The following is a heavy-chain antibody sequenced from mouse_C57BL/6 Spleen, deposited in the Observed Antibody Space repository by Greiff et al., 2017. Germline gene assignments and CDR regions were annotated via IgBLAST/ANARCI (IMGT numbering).Heavy chain of an antibody. J-gene: IGHJ4*01. Sequence: EVQRVESGGDLVKPGGSLKLSCAASGFTFSSYGMSWVRQTPDKRLEWVATISSGGSYTYYPDSVKGRFTISRDNAKNTLYLQMSSLKSGDTAMYDCARHDYYGSSYDAMYYWGQGTSVTVSS. D-gene: IGHD1-1*01. CDR1: GFTFSSYG. CDR2: ISSGGSYT. CDR3: ARHDYYGSSYDAMYY. V-gene: IGHV5-6*01.